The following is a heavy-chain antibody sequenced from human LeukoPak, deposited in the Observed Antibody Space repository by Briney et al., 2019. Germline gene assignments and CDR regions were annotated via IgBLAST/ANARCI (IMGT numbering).Heavy chain of an antibody. CDR2: ISAYNGNT. V-gene: IGHV1-18*01. J-gene: IGHJ5*02. D-gene: IGHD3-22*01. Sequence: GASVKVSCKASGYTFTSYGISWVRQAPGQGLEWMGWISAYNGNTNYAQKLQGRVTMTTDTSTSTAYMELRSLRSDDTAVYYCARAHHYYYDSSGYYDWFDPWGQGTLVTVSS. CDR3: ARAHHYYYDSSGYYDWFDP. CDR1: GYTFTSYG.